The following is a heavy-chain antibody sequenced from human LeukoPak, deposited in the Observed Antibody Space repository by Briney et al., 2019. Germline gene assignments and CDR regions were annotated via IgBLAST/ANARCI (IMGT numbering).Heavy chain of an antibody. J-gene: IGHJ4*02. D-gene: IGHD4-23*01. CDR2: ISYDGSNK. V-gene: IGHV3-30*03. CDR3: ARDLFDYGGNEGGSFDY. CDR1: GFTFSSYG. Sequence: QPGGSLRLSCAASGFTFSSYGMHWVRQAPGKGLEWVAVISYDGSNKYYADSVKGRFTISRDNSKNTLNLQMNSLRAEDTAVYYCARDLFDYGGNEGGSFDYWGQGTLVTVSS.